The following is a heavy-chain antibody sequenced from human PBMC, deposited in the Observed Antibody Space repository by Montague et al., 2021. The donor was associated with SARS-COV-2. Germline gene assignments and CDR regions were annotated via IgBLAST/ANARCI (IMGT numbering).Heavy chain of an antibody. V-gene: IGHV3-30*04. CDR3: ARESGSFHDGGYFDY. Sequence: SLRLSCAASGFYFSYAMHWLRQAPGKGLEWVALISNDGSNKHYADSVKGRFTISRDNSKSTLYLQMNSLRTEDTAVYYCARESGSFHDGGYFDYWGQGSLVTVSS. CDR2: ISNDGSNK. D-gene: IGHD1-26*01. CDR1: GFYFSYA. J-gene: IGHJ4*02.